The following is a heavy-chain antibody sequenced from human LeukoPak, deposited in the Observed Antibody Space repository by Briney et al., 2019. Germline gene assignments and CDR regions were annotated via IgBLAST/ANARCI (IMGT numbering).Heavy chain of an antibody. V-gene: IGHV4-59*01. J-gene: IGHJ5*02. CDR3: ARERGGYCSGGSCYGSWFDP. D-gene: IGHD2-15*01. CDR2: IYYSGST. Sequence: SETLSLTCTVSGGSISSYYWSWIRQPPGKGLEWIGYIYYSGSTNYNPSLKSRVTISVDTSKNQFSLKLSSVTAADTAVYYCARERGGYCSGGSCYGSWFDPWGQGTLVTVSS. CDR1: GGSISSYY.